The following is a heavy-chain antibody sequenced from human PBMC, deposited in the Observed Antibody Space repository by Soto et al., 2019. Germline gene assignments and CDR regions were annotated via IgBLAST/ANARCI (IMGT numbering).Heavy chain of an antibody. CDR1: GFTFDDYA. CDR2: ISWNSGSI. V-gene: IGHV3-9*01. J-gene: IGHJ3*02. Sequence: EVQLVESGGGLVQHGRSLRLSCAASGFTFDDYAMHWVRQAPGKGLEWVSGISWNSGSIGYADSVMGRFTISRDNAKSILYLQMNSLCAEDTALYYCGKDTVGGATVEALDIGGQGTMVTVSS. CDR3: GKDTVGGATVEALDI. D-gene: IGHD6-19*01.